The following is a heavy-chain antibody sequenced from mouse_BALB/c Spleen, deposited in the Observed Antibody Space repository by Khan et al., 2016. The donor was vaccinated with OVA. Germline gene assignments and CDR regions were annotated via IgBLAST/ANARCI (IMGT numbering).Heavy chain of an antibody. V-gene: IGHV1-80*01. CDR3: ARSEYDFFAY. J-gene: IGHJ3*01. D-gene: IGHD2-14*01. CDR2: IYPGDGTT. CDR1: GYAFSNYW. Sequence: QAQLKESGAELVRPAPSMKISCKASGYAFSNYWMNWVKLGPGQGLEWIGQIYPGDGTTNYNGKFKDKATLTADNSSSTAYMQLSSLTSEDSAVYFCARSEYDFFAYWGQGTLVTVSA.